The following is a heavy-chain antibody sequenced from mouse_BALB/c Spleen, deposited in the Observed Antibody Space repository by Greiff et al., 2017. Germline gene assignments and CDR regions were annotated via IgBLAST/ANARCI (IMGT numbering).Heavy chain of an antibody. J-gene: IGHJ2*01. CDR1: GFTFSSYS. CDR2: ISSGGST. D-gene: IGHD1-1*01. Sequence: EVQRVESGGGLVKPGGSLKLSCAASGFTFSSYSMSWVRQTPEKRLEWVASISSGGSTYYPDSVKGRFTISRDNARNILYLQMSSLRSEDTAMYYCARLLLGGYFDYWGQGTTLTVSS. CDR3: ARLLLGGYFDY. V-gene: IGHV5-6-5*01.